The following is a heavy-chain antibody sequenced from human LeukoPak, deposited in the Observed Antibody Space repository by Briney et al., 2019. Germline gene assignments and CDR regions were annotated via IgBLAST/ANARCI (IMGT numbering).Heavy chain of an antibody. Sequence: SETLSLTCTVSGGSLNYYYWSWIRQPPGKGLEWIGYIYFRGSTNYNPSLQSRVTISVDTPKNQFSLNLSSVTAADTAIYFCARSSGVDAYYFDYWGQGALATVSS. CDR2: IYFRGST. CDR1: GGSLNYYY. J-gene: IGHJ4*02. CDR3: ARSSGVDAYYFDY. D-gene: IGHD3-10*01. V-gene: IGHV4-59*01.